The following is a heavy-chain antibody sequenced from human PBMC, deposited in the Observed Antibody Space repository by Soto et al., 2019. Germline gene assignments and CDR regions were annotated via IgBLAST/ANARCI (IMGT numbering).Heavy chain of an antibody. D-gene: IGHD6-19*01. CDR3: AKALHTWYTNGWHREDYFDY. Sequence: PGGSLRLSCAASGFTFSSHAMSWLRQAPWKGLEWVSHISGSGGSTYYADSVKGRFTISRDNSKNTLYLQMNSLRADDTAVYYCAKALHTWYTNGWHREDYFDYWGQGTLVTVSS. CDR1: GFTFSSHA. V-gene: IGHV3-23*01. J-gene: IGHJ4*02. CDR2: ISGSGGST.